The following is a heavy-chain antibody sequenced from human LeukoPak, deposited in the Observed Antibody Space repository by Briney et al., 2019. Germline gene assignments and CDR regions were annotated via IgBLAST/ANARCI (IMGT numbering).Heavy chain of an antibody. CDR2: IYTSGST. V-gene: IGHV4-61*02. CDR3: ARGYGPGWFDP. Sequence: SQTLSLTCTVSGGSISSGSYYWSWIRQPAGKGLERIGRIYTSGSTNYNPSLKSRVTISVDTSKNQFSLKLSSVTAADTAVYYCARGYGPGWFDPWGQGTLVTVSS. CDR1: GGSISSGSYY. D-gene: IGHD3-10*01. J-gene: IGHJ5*02.